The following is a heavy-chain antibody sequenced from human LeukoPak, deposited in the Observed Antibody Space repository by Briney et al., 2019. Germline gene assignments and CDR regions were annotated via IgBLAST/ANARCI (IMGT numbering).Heavy chain of an antibody. Sequence: PGGSLGLSCAASGFTFSSYSMNWVRQAPGKGLEWVSYISSSSSTIYYADSVKGRFTISRDNAKNSLYLQMNSLRAEDTAVYYCARGGGGYDFWSGYFHYYYYMDVWGKGTTVTVSS. CDR3: ARGGGGYDFWSGYFHYYYYMDV. CDR1: GFTFSSYS. J-gene: IGHJ6*03. V-gene: IGHV3-48*04. D-gene: IGHD3-3*01. CDR2: ISSSSSTI.